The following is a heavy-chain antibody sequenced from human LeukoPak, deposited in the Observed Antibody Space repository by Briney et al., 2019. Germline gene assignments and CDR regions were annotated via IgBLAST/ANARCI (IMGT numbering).Heavy chain of an antibody. CDR1: GFTFSIYS. CDR2: ISSSSSYI. Sequence: PGGSLRLSCAASGFTFSIYSMNWVRQAPGKGLEWVSSISSSSSYIYYADSVKGRFTISRDNAKNSLYLQMNSLRAEDTAVYYCARQLREWERAFDIWGQGTMVTVSS. D-gene: IGHD1-26*01. J-gene: IGHJ3*02. V-gene: IGHV3-21*01. CDR3: ARQLREWERAFDI.